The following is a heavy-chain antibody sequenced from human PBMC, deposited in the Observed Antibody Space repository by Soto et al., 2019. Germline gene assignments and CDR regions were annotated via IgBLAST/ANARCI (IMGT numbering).Heavy chain of an antibody. CDR1: GFTFSNYA. Sequence: EVQLLESGGGLVQPGGSLRLSCAASGFTFSNYAMTWVRQAPGEGLEWVSVITNSGGDTLHADSVKGRFTIFRDNSKNTLYLQMNSLRAEDTAVYYCAKASTVTTFSVDYYYYGMDVWGQGTTVTVSS. V-gene: IGHV3-23*01. CDR3: AKASTVTTFSVDYYYYGMDV. CDR2: ITNSGGDT. J-gene: IGHJ6*02. D-gene: IGHD4-4*01.